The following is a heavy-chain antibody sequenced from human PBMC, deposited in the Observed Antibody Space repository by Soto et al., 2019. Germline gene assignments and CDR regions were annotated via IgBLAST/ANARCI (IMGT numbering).Heavy chain of an antibody. D-gene: IGHD3-22*01. CDR3: MGAYYDIDGYILAP. CDR1: SVSIFSYS. J-gene: IGHJ5*02. V-gene: IGHV4-59*08. Sequence: SETLSLTCTVSSVSIFSYSWSWIRQPPGKGLEWIGYIYYSGSTNYNPSLKSRVTISVDTSKNHFSLKLSSVTAADTAVYYCMGAYYDIDGYILAPGGQETSVTVSS. CDR2: IYYSGST.